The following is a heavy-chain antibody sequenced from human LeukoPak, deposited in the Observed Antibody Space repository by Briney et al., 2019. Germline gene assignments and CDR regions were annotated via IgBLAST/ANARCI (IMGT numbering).Heavy chain of an antibody. CDR1: GFSFSSYW. J-gene: IGHJ3*02. CDR3: ARALVAGVTLNALDI. Sequence: GGSLRLSSAASGFSFSSYWMHWVRQVPGKGLVWVARIQYDGSTTNYADSVKGRFTISRDNAKKTLYVQMNSLRAEDTAVYYCARALVAGVTLNALDIWGQGTMVTVSS. CDR2: IQYDGSTT. V-gene: IGHV3-74*01. D-gene: IGHD2-15*01.